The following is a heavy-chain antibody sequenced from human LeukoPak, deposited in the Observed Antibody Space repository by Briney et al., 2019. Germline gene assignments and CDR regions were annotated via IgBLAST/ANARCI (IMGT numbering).Heavy chain of an antibody. V-gene: IGHV3-30-3*01. J-gene: IGHJ6*02. CDR3: AREYYDFWSGAFYYYYGMDV. Sequence: GGSLRLSCAASGFTFSSYAMHWVRQAPGKGLEWVAVISYDGSNKYYADSVKGRFTISRDNSKNTLYLQMNSLRAEDTAVYYCAREYYDFWSGAFYYYYGMDVWGQGTTVTVSS. CDR1: GFTFSSYA. D-gene: IGHD3-3*01. CDR2: ISYDGSNK.